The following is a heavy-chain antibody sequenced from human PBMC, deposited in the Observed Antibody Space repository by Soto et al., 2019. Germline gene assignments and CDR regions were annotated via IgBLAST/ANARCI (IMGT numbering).Heavy chain of an antibody. CDR2: ITSAGSYI. D-gene: IGHD2-8*02. CDR3: ARGILGGVRIDYGMDV. J-gene: IGHJ6*02. CDR1: GFTFSNYN. Sequence: EVQLVESGGSLVKPGGSLRLSCAASGFTFSNYNMNWVREPPGKGLEWVSSITSAGSYIYYAESLKGRVTISRDNAKNSLFLQMNSLRAEDTALYFCARGILGGVRIDYGMDVWGQGTTVTVSS. V-gene: IGHV3-21*01.